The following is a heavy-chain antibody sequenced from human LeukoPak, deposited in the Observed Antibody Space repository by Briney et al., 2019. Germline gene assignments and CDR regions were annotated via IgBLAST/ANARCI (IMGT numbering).Heavy chain of an antibody. J-gene: IGHJ6*02. CDR2: IYPGDSDT. CDR3: ARFETTASLIWVYYGMDV. D-gene: IGHD1-1*01. CDR1: GYSFTSYW. V-gene: IGHV5-51*01. Sequence: GESLKISCKGSGYSFTSYWIGWVRQMPGKGLEWMGIIYPGDSDTRYSPSFQGQVTISADKSISTAYLQWSSLKASDTAMYYCARFETTASLIWVYYGMDVWGQGTTVTASS.